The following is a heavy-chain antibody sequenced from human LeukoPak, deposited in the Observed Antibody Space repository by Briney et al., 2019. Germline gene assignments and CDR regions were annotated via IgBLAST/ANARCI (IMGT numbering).Heavy chain of an antibody. J-gene: IGHJ6*04. CDR3: AREIVVAATQYYYYYYGMDV. Sequence: GGSLRLSCAASGFTFSSYAMSWVRQAPGKGLEWVSGLTGSGDSTYYADSVKGRFTISRDNSKNTLYLQMNSLRSEDTAVYYCAREIVVAATQYYYYYYGMDVWGKGTTVTVSS. CDR2: LTGSGDST. D-gene: IGHD2-15*01. V-gene: IGHV3-23*01. CDR1: GFTFSSYA.